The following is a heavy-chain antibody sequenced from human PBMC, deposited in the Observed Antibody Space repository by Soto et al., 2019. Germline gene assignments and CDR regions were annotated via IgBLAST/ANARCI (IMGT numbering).Heavy chain of an antibody. D-gene: IGHD3-3*01. J-gene: IGHJ4*02. Sequence: SETLSLTCTVSGGSISSDIYYWGWIRQPPGKGLEWIGSIYYSGSTYYNPSLKSRVTISVHTSKNQFSLKLSSVTAADTAVYYCARQTPAPTSGHSRYYFDYWGQGTLVTVSS. CDR3: ARQTPAPTSGHSRYYFDY. V-gene: IGHV4-39*01. CDR1: GGSISSDIYY. CDR2: IYYSGST.